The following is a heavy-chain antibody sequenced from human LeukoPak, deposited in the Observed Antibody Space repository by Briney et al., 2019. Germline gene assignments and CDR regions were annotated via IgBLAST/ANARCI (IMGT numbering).Heavy chain of an antibody. D-gene: IGHD6-13*01. CDR3: ARLSTGYSSS. CDR1: GFTFSSYG. V-gene: IGHV3-30*02. CDR2: IRYDGSNK. Sequence: GGSLRLSCAASGFTFSSYGMHWVRQAPGKGLEWVAFIRYDGSNKYYAGSVKGRFTISRDNAKNSLYLQMNSLRAEDTAVYYCARLSTGYSSSWGQGTLVTVSS. J-gene: IGHJ4*02.